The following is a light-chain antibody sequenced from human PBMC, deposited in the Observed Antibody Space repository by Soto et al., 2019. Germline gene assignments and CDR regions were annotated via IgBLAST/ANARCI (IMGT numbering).Light chain of an antibody. CDR3: QQSYNPPYT. CDR1: QSIRSH. CDR2: AAS. Sequence: DIQMTQSPSSLSASVRGRVTITCRASQSIRSHLNWYQQRPGKAPKLLIYAASSLQSGVPSRFSGTGSGTDFTLIISSLQPEDFATYYCQQSYNPPYTFGQGTKLEIK. J-gene: IGKJ2*01. V-gene: IGKV1-39*01.